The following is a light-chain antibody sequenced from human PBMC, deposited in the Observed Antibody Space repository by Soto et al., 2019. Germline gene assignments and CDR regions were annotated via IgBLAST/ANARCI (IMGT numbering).Light chain of an antibody. CDR3: HQYNNWPWT. CDR1: QSLSSNF. V-gene: IGKV3D-20*02. Sequence: EIVLTQSPATLSLSPGERATLSCRASQSLSSNFLAWYQQKPGQPPRLLIYDSSTRATGFPDRFSGSGSGTDFTLTIRSLQSEDSALYYCHQYNNWPWTFGQGTKVDIK. J-gene: IGKJ1*01. CDR2: DSS.